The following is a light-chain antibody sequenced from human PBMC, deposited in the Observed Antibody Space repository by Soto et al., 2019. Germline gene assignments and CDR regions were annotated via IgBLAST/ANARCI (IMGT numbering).Light chain of an antibody. Sequence: QSVLTQPASVSGSPGQSTAISCTGTSSGVGGYNYVSWYQQHPGKAPKLMIYDVNNRPSGVSNRFSGSKSGNTASLTISGLQAEDEADYYCCSYTTSSTYVFGTGTKVTVL. J-gene: IGLJ1*01. V-gene: IGLV2-14*03. CDR3: CSYTTSSTYV. CDR1: SSGVGGYNY. CDR2: DVN.